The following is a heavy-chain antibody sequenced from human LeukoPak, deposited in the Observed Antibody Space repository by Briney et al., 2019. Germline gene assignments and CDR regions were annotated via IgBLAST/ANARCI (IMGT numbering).Heavy chain of an antibody. CDR3: ARAMITFGGVIVMLDY. D-gene: IGHD3-16*02. J-gene: IGHJ4*02. Sequence: SQTLSLTCTVSSGSISSGGYYWSWIRQHPGKGLEWIGYIYYSGSTYYNPSLKSRVTISVDTSKNQFSLKLSSVTAADTAVYYCARAMITFGGVIVMLDYWGQGTLVTVSS. CDR2: IYYSGST. CDR1: SGSISSGGYY. V-gene: IGHV4-31*03.